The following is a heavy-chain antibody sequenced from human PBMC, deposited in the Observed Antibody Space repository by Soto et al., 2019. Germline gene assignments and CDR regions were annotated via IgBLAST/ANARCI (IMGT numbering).Heavy chain of an antibody. Sequence: QMQLVQSGPEVKKPGTSVKVSCKASGFDFGSFGIQWLRQSHGQGFEWIGWIVVGTGNTNYAPNFQGRVTITTDMSTNTAYMDLTNLRSDDTAVYFCSMDRPDIAIGWPVWGQGTTVAVSS. J-gene: IGHJ6*02. V-gene: IGHV1-58*02. CDR2: IVVGTGNT. CDR3: SMDRPDIAIGWPV. CDR1: GFDFGSFG. D-gene: IGHD2-15*01.